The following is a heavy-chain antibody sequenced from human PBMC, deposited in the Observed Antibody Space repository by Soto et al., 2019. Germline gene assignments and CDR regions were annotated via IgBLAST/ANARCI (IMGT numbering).Heavy chain of an antibody. J-gene: IGHJ4*02. D-gene: IGHD3-22*01. CDR3: VRDPSSGYRSFDY. CDR1: GYIFTNYY. Sequence: ASVKVSCKASGYIFTNYYIHWVRQAPGQGLEWMGITNLSADRTSYAQKFQGRFTVTMDTSTSTVYMELGSLRSEDTAVYYCVRDPSSGYRSFDYWGQGTLVTVSS. CDR2: TNLSADRT. V-gene: IGHV1-46*03.